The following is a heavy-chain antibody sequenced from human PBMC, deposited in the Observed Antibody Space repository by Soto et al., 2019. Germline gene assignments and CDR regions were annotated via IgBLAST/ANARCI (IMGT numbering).Heavy chain of an antibody. V-gene: IGHV4-34*01. CDR1: GGSFSGYQ. J-gene: IGHJ4*02. D-gene: IGHD4-4*01. CDR2: INHSGNT. Sequence: SETLSLTCAVYGGSFSGYQWTWIRQTPGKGLEWIGEINHSGNTNYNPSLKSRVTISVDTSKNQFSLKLSSVTAADTAVYYCARGGNYVDLGPFDYWGQGTLVTVSS. CDR3: ARGGNYVDLGPFDY.